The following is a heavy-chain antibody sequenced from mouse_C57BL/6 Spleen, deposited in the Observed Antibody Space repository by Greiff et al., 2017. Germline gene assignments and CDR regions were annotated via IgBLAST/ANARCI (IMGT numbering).Heavy chain of an antibody. CDR3: TRLKNSYGSSPLFDY. CDR1: GYAFSSYW. Sequence: VQLQQSGAELVKPGASVKISCKASGYAFSSYWMNWVKQRPGKGLEWIGQIYPGDGDTNYNGKFKGKATLTADKSSSTAYMQLSSLTSEDSAVYFCTRLKNSYGSSPLFDYWGQGTTLTVSS. CDR2: IYPGDGDT. J-gene: IGHJ2*01. D-gene: IGHD1-1*01. V-gene: IGHV1-80*01.